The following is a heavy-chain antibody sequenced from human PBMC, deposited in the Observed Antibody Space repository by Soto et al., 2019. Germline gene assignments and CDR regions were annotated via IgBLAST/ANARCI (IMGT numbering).Heavy chain of an antibody. D-gene: IGHD6-19*01. CDR1: GYGFTNYG. J-gene: IGHJ6*03. Sequence: QDQLVQSGAEVKKPGASVTVSCKASGYGFTNYGITWWQQAPGQGLRCLGGIGVFNGNTHYAQKVQGRVTMTTDASTSTAYMELRSLRSDDTAVYYCARDRGVAPPVAGNTHYYYYMDVWGKGTTVTVSS. CDR2: IGVFNGNT. CDR3: ARDRGVAPPVAGNTHYYYYMDV. V-gene: IGHV1-18*01.